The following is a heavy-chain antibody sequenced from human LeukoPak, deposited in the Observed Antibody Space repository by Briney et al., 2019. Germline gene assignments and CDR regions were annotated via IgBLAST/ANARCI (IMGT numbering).Heavy chain of an antibody. CDR2: IYHSGST. CDR3: ARGAGAAAGTRAFDY. D-gene: IGHD6-13*01. J-gene: IGHJ4*02. V-gene: IGHV4-4*02. CDR1: GGSISSSNW. Sequence: PSETLSLTCAVSGGSISSSNWWSWVRQPPGKGLEWIGEIYHSGSTNYNPSLKSRVTISVDKSKNQFSLKLSSVTAADTAVYYCARGAGAAAGTRAFDYWGQGTLVTVSS.